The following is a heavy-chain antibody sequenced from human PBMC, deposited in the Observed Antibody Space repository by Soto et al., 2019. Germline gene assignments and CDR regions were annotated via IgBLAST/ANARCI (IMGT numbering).Heavy chain of an antibody. V-gene: IGHV4-4*02. D-gene: IGHD3-9*01. Sequence: QVKLQESGPGLEKPSGTLSHTCAVSGGSISNNRWWIWVRQAPGKGLEWIGEIHDRGSTNYNLSLKSRATVSIDRSKNQFSLEMRAVTAADTAVYYCAGQWAAGYGAFDPWGQGTLVTVSS. CDR2: IHDRGST. CDR1: GGSISNNRW. J-gene: IGHJ5*02. CDR3: AGQWAAGYGAFDP.